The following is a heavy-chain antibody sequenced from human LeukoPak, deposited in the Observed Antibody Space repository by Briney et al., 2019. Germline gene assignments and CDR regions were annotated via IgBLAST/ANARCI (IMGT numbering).Heavy chain of an antibody. CDR2: INWNGGST. CDR1: GFTFDDYG. D-gene: IGHD2-8*01. J-gene: IGHJ4*02. CDR3: ARALIGYYFDY. Sequence: GGSLRLSCAASGFTFDDYGMSWVRQAPGKGLEWVSGINWNGGSTGYADSVKGRFTISRDNSKNSLYLQMNSLRAEDTAVYYCARALIGYYFDYWGQGTLVTVSS. V-gene: IGHV3-20*04.